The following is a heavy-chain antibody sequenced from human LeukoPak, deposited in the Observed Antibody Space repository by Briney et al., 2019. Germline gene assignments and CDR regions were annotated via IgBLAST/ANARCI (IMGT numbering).Heavy chain of an antibody. CDR1: GFTFSGSA. CDR2: IRSKANSYAT. Sequence: PGGSLRLSCAASGFTFSGSAMHWVRQASGKGLEWVGRIRSKANSYATAYAASVKGRFTISRDDSKNTAYLQLNSLKTEDTAVYYCTLTGAYWYFDLWGRGTLVTASS. CDR3: TLTGAYWYFDL. J-gene: IGHJ2*01. D-gene: IGHD3-9*01. V-gene: IGHV3-73*01.